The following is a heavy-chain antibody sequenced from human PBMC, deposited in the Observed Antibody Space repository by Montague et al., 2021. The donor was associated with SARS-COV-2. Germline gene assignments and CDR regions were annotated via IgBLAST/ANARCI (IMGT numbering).Heavy chain of an antibody. CDR3: ARDSQRSHFDY. D-gene: IGHD6-25*01. CDR1: GGSISTDNW. Sequence: SETLSLTCAVSGGSISTDNWWSWVRRPPGKGLEWIGEIFHSGRTNYNPSLKSRVTMSVDRSNNQFSLELSSVTAADTAIYYCARDSQRSHFDYWGQGILVTVSS. V-gene: IGHV4-4*02. J-gene: IGHJ4*02. CDR2: IFHSGRT.